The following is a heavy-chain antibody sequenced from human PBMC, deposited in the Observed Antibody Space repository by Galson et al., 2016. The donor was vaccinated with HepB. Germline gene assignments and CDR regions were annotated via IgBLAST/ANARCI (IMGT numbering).Heavy chain of an antibody. CDR3: TRDVVVIGEGSWFDP. CDR2: INNHGRST. J-gene: IGHJ5*02. V-gene: IGHV3-74*03. CDR1: GFTFSRHW. Sequence: SLRLSCAASGFTFSRHWMHWVRQAPGKGQMSVARINNHGRSTMYADFVKGRFTISRDNAKNTLYLQMNSLRVEDTAVYYCTRDVVVIGEGSWFDPWGQGTQVTVSS. D-gene: IGHD3-10*01.